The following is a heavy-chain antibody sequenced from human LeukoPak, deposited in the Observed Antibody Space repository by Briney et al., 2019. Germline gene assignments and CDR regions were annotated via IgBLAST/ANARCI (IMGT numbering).Heavy chain of an antibody. CDR2: IYYSGST. V-gene: IGHV4-39*01. CDR1: GGSISSSSYY. Sequence: SETLSLTCTVSGGSISSSSYYWGWIRQPPGKGLEWIGSIYYSGSTYYNPSLKSRVTISVDTSKNQFSLKLSSVTAADTAVYYCAGVDEDTAMVDYWGPGTLVTVSS. J-gene: IGHJ4*02. CDR3: AGVDEDTAMVDY. D-gene: IGHD5-18*01.